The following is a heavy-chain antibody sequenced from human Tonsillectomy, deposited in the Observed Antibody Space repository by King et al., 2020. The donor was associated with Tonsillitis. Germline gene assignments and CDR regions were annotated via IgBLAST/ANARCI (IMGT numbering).Heavy chain of an antibody. D-gene: IGHD4-17*01. J-gene: IGHJ6*02. Sequence: VQLVQSGAEVKKPGASVKVSCKASGYTFTGYYIHWVRQAPGQGLEWMGRINPNSGAANYAQKFQGRVTMTRDTSISTAYMELGRLRSDDTVVYYCAGGSTVTTYYYYGMDVWGQGTAVTVSS. CDR2: INPNSGAA. CDR3: AGGSTVTTYYYYGMDV. CDR1: GYTFTGYY. V-gene: IGHV1-2*05.